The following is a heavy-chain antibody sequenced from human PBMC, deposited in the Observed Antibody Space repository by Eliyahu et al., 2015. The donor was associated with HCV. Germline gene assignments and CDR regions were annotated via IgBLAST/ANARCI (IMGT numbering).Heavy chain of an antibody. D-gene: IGHD2-15*01. CDR3: ARGGSTSLIDY. CDR2: IGRDGET. J-gene: IGHJ4*02. CDR1: GFTFSNYD. V-gene: IGHV3-13*01. Sequence: EVQLVESGGGLVQPGGSXRLSCAAXGFTFSNYDMHWVRQTTGKGLEWVSSIGRDGETYHPDSVKGRFTISRENAKNFLYLQMNSLRAGDTAVYYCARGGSTSLIDYWGQGTLVTVSS.